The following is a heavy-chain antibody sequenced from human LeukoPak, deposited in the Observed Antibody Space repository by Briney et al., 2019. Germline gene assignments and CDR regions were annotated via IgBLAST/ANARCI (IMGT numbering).Heavy chain of an antibody. CDR1: GGSISSYY. CDR2: IYYSGST. V-gene: IGHV4-59*01. CDR3: ARGFGGRWLQLTDY. Sequence: SETLSLTCTVSGGSISSYYWSWIRQPPGKGLEWIGYIYYSGSTNCNPSLKSRVTISVDTSKNQFSLKLSSVTAADTAVYYCARGFGGRWLQLTDYWGQGTLVTVSS. J-gene: IGHJ4*02. D-gene: IGHD5-24*01.